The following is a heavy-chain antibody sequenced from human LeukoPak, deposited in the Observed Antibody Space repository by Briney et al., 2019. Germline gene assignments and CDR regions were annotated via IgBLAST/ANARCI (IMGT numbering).Heavy chain of an antibody. V-gene: IGHV3-30-3*02. J-gene: IGHJ4*02. D-gene: IGHD6-13*01. CDR2: ISYDGSNK. Sequence: PGRSLRLSCAASGFTFSSYAMHWVRQAPGKGLEWVPVISYDGSNKYYADSVKGRFTISRDNSKNTLYLQMNSLRAEDTAVYYCAKNPRAYSSSWIFDYWGQGTLVTVSS. CDR3: AKNPRAYSSSWIFDY. CDR1: GFTFSSYA.